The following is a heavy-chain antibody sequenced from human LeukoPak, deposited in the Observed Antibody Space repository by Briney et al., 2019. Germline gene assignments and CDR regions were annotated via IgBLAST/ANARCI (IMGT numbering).Heavy chain of an antibody. Sequence: SETLSLTCAVYGGSFSGYYWSWIRQPPGKGLEWIGEINHSGSTNYNPSLKSRVTISVDTSKNQFSLKLSSVTAADTAVYYCARRSRGGGVIVIDYWAREPWSPSPQ. CDR2: INHSGST. V-gene: IGHV4-34*01. CDR3: ARRSRGGGVIVIDY. J-gene: IGHJ4*02. CDR1: GGSFSGYY. D-gene: IGHD3-16*02.